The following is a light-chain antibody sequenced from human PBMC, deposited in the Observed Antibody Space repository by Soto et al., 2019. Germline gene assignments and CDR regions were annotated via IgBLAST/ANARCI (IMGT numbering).Light chain of an antibody. J-gene: IGLJ1*01. Sequence: QSALTQPASVSLSPGQSITISCTGTSSDVGGYNYVSLYQQHPGKAPKLMIYEVNYRPSGVSNRFSGSKSGNTASLTISGLQAEDEADYYCSSYTSSSTGVFGTGTKVTVL. CDR2: EVN. CDR1: SSDVGGYNY. CDR3: SSYTSSSTGV. V-gene: IGLV2-14*01.